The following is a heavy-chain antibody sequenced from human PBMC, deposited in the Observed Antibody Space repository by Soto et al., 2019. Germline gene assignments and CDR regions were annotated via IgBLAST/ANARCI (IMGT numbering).Heavy chain of an antibody. J-gene: IGHJ4*02. V-gene: IGHV4-61*01. CDR2: IYYSGST. CDR3: ARVSPALVSFDY. CDR1: GGSVSSGSYY. Sequence: QVQLQESGPGLVKPSETLSLTCTVSGGSVSSGSYYWSWIRQPPGKGLEWIGYIYYSGSTNYNPSLKSRVTISVDTSKNQFSLKLSSVTAADTAVYYCARVSPALVSFDYWGQGTLSPSPQ. D-gene: IGHD3-22*01.